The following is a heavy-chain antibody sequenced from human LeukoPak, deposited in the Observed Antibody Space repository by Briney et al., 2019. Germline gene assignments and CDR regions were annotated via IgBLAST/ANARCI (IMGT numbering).Heavy chain of an antibody. Sequence: SETLSLTCAVSGGSISSGGYSWSWIRQPPGKGLEWIGEINHSGSTNYNPSLKSRVTISVDTSKNQFSLKLSSVAAADTAVYYCARMRNYYGSGSYYNVRVWFDPWGQGTLVTVSS. CDR1: GGSISSGGYS. J-gene: IGHJ5*02. V-gene: IGHV4-34*01. CDR3: ARMRNYYGSGSYYNVRVWFDP. D-gene: IGHD3-10*01. CDR2: INHSGST.